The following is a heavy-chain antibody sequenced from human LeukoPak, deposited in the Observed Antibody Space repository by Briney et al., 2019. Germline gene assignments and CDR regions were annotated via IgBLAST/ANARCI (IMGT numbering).Heavy chain of an antibody. V-gene: IGHV3-11*01. CDR1: GFIFNDYY. D-gene: IGHD3-22*01. CDR3: VRTGITMIVVHPSAFDI. J-gene: IGHJ3*02. CDR2: ISRTGNTI. Sequence: GGSLRLSCAASGFIFNDYYMSWIRQAPGKGLEWLSYISRTGNTIYYRDSVKGRFTISRDNANNLLHLQMDNLRAEDTAVYYCVRTGITMIVVHPSAFDIWGQGTMVTVSS.